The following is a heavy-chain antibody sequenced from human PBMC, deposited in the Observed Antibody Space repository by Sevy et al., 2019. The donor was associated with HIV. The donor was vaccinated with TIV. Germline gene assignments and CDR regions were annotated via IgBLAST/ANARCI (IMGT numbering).Heavy chain of an antibody. D-gene: IGHD3-3*02. CDR2: ISSSGGFT. Sequence: GGSLRLSCAASGFNFLSYVISWVRQTPGQGLEWVSSISSSGGFTYYADSVKGRFTISRDNSKNSVDLQINSLRADDTAVYFCAKEESGGHFWGQGTLVTVSS. J-gene: IGHJ4*02. CDR1: GFNFLSYV. CDR3: AKEESGGHF. V-gene: IGHV3-23*01.